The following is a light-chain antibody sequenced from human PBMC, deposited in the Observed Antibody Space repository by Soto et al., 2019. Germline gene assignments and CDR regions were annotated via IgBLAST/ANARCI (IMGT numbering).Light chain of an antibody. CDR1: SSDVGGYNY. J-gene: IGLJ1*01. Sequence: QSVLTQPPSASGSPGQSVTISCTGTSSDVGGYNYVSWYQQYPGKAPQLVIYEVNKRPSGVPDRFSGSKSGNTASLTVFGLQAEDEAYYYCSSYVGTKSYVFGTGTKLTVL. CDR2: EVN. V-gene: IGLV2-8*01. CDR3: SSYVGTKSYV.